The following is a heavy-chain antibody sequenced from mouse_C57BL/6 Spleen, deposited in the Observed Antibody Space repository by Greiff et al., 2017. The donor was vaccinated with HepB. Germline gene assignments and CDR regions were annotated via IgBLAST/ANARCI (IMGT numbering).Heavy chain of an antibody. D-gene: IGHD1-1*01. V-gene: IGHV1-4*01. J-gene: IGHJ4*01. Sequence: QVQLKESGAELARPGASVKMSCKASGYTFTSYTMHWVKQRPGQGLEWIGYINPSSGYTKYNQKFKDKATLTADKSSSTAYMQLSSLTSEDSAVYYCASSYGSSFDAMDYWGQGTSVTVSS. CDR3: ASSYGSSFDAMDY. CDR2: INPSSGYT. CDR1: GYTFTSYT.